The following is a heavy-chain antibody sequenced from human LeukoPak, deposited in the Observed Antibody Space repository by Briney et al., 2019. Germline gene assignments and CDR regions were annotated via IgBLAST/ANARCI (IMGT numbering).Heavy chain of an antibody. V-gene: IGHV4-39*07. J-gene: IGHJ3*02. Sequence: PSETLSLTCTVSGGSISSSSYYWGWIRQPPGKGLEWIGSIYHSESTNYKPSLQSRGTISVDKSKNQFSLRLNSVTAADTAVYYCARTLGNYGSGSYDALDIWGQGTMVTVSS. CDR1: GGSISSSSYY. CDR2: IYHSEST. CDR3: ARTLGNYGSGSYDALDI. D-gene: IGHD3-10*01.